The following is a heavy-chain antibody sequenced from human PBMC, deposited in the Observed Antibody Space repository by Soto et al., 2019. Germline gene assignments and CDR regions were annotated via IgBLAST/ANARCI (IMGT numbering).Heavy chain of an antibody. D-gene: IGHD7-27*01. J-gene: IGHJ6*02. CDR2: IIPPFGTT. Sequence: QVQVVQSGVEVRRPGSSVKVSCKASGDTFKNCVISWVRQAPGQGLEWMGGIIPPFGTTDFAQRFQGRLTITTYESTTTADMELSRLRSEDTATYYCAAELGFWKLSGVWGQGTTVIVSS. V-gene: IGHV1-69*01. CDR1: GDTFKNCV. CDR3: AAELGFWKLSGV.